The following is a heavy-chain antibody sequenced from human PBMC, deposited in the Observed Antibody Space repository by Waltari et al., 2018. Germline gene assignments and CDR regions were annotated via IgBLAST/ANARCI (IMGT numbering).Heavy chain of an antibody. D-gene: IGHD6-13*01. V-gene: IGHV3-53*01. Sequence: EVQLVESGGGLIQPGGSLRLSCAASGFTVSSNYMSWVRQAPGKGLEWVSVIYNGGSTYYADSVKGRFTISRNNSKNTLYLQMNSLRAEDTAVYYCARERRGLAAAGHIDYWGQGTLVTVSS. J-gene: IGHJ4*02. CDR1: GFTVSSNY. CDR3: ARERRGLAAAGHIDY. CDR2: IYNGGST.